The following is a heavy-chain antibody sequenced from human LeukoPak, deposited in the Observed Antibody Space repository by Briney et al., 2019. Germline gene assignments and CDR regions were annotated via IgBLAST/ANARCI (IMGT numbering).Heavy chain of an antibody. Sequence: GGSLRLSCAASGFTFSSHSMNWVRQAPGKGLEWVSSISSSSSYIYYADSVKGRFTISRDNAKNPLYLQMNSLRAEDTAVYYCARATIFGWFDPWGQGTLVTVSS. CDR3: ARATIFGWFDP. J-gene: IGHJ5*02. V-gene: IGHV3-21*01. D-gene: IGHD3-9*01. CDR2: ISSSSSYI. CDR1: GFTFSSHS.